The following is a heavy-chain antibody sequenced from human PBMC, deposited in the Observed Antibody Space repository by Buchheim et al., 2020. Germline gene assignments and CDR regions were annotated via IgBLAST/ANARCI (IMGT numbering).Heavy chain of an antibody. V-gene: IGHV4-59*01. Sequence: QVQLQESGPGLVKPSETLSLTCTVSGGSMRDYYLSWIRQPPGRGLEWIGHIYYSGGTRYNPSLKSRVTISVDTSKIQFSLELRSMAAADTAVYYCARGGSTRLDYWGQETL. CDR1: GGSMRDYY. D-gene: IGHD1-26*01. J-gene: IGHJ4*02. CDR3: ARGGSTRLDY. CDR2: IYYSGGT.